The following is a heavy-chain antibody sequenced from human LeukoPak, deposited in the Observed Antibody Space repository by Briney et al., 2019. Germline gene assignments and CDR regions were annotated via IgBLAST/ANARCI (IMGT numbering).Heavy chain of an antibody. CDR2: INPNSGGT. CDR3: AREASGWYRSSYFDY. Sequence: ASVKVSCKASGYTFTGYYMHWVRQAPGQGLEWMGWINPNSGGTNYAQKFQGRVTMTRDTSISTAYMELSRLRSEDTAVYYCAREASGWYRSSYFDYWGQGTLVTVSS. J-gene: IGHJ4*02. D-gene: IGHD6-19*01. CDR1: GYTFTGYY. V-gene: IGHV1-2*02.